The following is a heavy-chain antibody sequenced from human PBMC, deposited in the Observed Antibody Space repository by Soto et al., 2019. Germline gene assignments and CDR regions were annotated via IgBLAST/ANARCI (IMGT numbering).Heavy chain of an antibody. CDR2: IIPPTDTT. Sequence: QVQLVQSGAEVKKPGSSVKVSCKTSGGTFSNDIITWVRQAPGQGLEWMGRIIPPTDTTNYAQKFQGRVTITADKSTGTAYMELNRLRSDDTAVYYCVRDAPIGSTFSGYDGIDYWGQGTLVTVSS. D-gene: IGHD5-12*01. J-gene: IGHJ4*02. V-gene: IGHV1-69*08. CDR1: GGTFSNDI. CDR3: VRDAPIGSTFSGYDGIDY.